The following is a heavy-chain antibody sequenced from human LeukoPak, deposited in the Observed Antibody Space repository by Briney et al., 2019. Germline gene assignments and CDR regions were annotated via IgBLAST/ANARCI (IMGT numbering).Heavy chain of an antibody. V-gene: IGHV4-39*01. J-gene: IGHJ5*02. D-gene: IGHD4-17*01. CDR3: ARHGFLLVTTKGWFDH. Sequence: SETLSLTCTVSGDSISSSTYYWGWVRQPPGKGLEWIGSIHYSGSAYYNPSLKSRVTISVDTSNNQFSLKLSSVTAADTAVYYCARHGFLLVTTKGWFDHWGQGTLVTVSS. CDR1: GDSISSSTYY. CDR2: IHYSGSA.